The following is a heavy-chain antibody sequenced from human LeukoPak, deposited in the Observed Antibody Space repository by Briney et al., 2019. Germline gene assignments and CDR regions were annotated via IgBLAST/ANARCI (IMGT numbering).Heavy chain of an antibody. CDR3: AREFVGALDY. CDR1: GGSISSHY. J-gene: IGHJ4*02. D-gene: IGHD3-16*01. Sequence: SETLSLTCTVSGGSISSHYWGWIRQPPGKGLEWIGYIYYSGSTNYNPSLKSRVTISVDTSKNQFSLKLSSVTAADTAVYYCAREFVGALDYWGQGTLVTVSS. V-gene: IGHV4-59*11. CDR2: IYYSGST.